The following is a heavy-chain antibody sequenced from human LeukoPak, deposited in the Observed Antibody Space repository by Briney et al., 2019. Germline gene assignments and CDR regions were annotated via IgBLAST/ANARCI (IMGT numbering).Heavy chain of an antibody. CDR3: ARTLAYCSGDSCYSGPFDY. V-gene: IGHV2-70*11. CDR2: IDWDDDK. Sequence: SGPTLVNPTQTLTLTCTFSGFSLSTSGMCVNWIRQPPGRALEWLARIDWDDDKYYTTSLNTSLTISKDTSKNQVVLTMTNMNPVDTATYYCARTLAYCSGDSCYSGPFDYWGQGTLVTVSS. J-gene: IGHJ4*02. CDR1: GFSLSTSGMC. D-gene: IGHD2-15*01.